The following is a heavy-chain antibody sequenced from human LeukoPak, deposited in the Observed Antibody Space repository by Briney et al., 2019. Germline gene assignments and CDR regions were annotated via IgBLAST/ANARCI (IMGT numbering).Heavy chain of an antibody. Sequence: SQTLSLTCAISGDSFSSNSAAWHWLRQSPSRGLEWLGRTYYRSKLYNDYAVSVKSRITINPDTSRNQFSLKLSSVTAADTAVYYCARRRRVVVVAATPPQGRYNWFDPWGQGTLVTVSS. CDR2: TYYRSKLYN. J-gene: IGHJ5*02. V-gene: IGHV6-1*01. CDR1: GDSFSSNSAA. D-gene: IGHD2-15*01. CDR3: ARRRRVVVVAATPPQGRYNWFDP.